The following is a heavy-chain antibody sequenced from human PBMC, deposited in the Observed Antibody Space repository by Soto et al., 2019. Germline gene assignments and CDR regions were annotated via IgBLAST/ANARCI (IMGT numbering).Heavy chain of an antibody. Sequence: SVKVSCKASGGTFSSYAISWVRQAPGQGLEWMGGIIPIFGTANYAQKFQGRVTITADESTSTAYMELSSLRSEDTAVYYCARTSIAAAGDDNWFDPWGQGTLVTVSS. D-gene: IGHD6-13*01. CDR2: IIPIFGTA. CDR3: ARTSIAAAGDDNWFDP. CDR1: GGTFSSYA. J-gene: IGHJ5*02. V-gene: IGHV1-69*13.